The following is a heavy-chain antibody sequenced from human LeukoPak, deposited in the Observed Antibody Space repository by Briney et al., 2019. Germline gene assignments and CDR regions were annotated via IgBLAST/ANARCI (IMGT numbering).Heavy chain of an antibody. CDR1: GFTFSNFA. CDR2: ISGNGVGT. Sequence: GGSLRLSCSASGFTFSNFAMHWVRQAPGKGLEWVSSISGNGVGTYYADSVKGRFTISRDNAKNSLFLQMNSLRVEDTAVYYCARTMWGFDYWGQGTLVTVSS. CDR3: ARTMWGFDY. J-gene: IGHJ4*02. D-gene: IGHD7-27*01. V-gene: IGHV3-21*01.